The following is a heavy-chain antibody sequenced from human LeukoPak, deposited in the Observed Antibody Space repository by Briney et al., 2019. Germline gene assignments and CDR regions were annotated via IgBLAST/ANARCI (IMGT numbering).Heavy chain of an antibody. V-gene: IGHV4-39*01. J-gene: IGHJ4*02. CDR2: IDYSGST. CDR3: ARTITVIKRYFDF. CDR1: GGSISSTIYY. Sequence: SETLSLICTVSGGSISSTIYYWGWIRQPPGKGLEWIGSIDYSGSTYYNPSLKSRVTISVDTSKNQFSLNLSSVTAADTAVYYCARTITVIKRYFDFWGQGTLVSVSS. D-gene: IGHD3-22*01.